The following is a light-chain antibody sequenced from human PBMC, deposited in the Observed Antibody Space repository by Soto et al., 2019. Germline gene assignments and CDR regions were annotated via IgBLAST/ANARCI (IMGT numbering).Light chain of an antibody. CDR3: QSVDGKYVV. CDR1: SGSIASDY. CDR2: EDS. V-gene: IGLV6-57*04. Sequence: NFMLTQPHSVSESPGQTVTISCTRSSGSIASDYVQWYQQRPGSAPINVIFEDSQRPSGVPDRFSGSVDSSSNSASLTISRLTTEDAADYYCQSVDGKYVVFSGGTKVTVL. J-gene: IGLJ2*01.